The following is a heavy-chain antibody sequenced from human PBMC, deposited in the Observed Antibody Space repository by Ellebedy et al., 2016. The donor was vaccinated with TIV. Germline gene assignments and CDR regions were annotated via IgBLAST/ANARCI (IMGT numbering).Heavy chain of an antibody. CDR1: GHSFTSYG. V-gene: IGHV1-3*04. J-gene: IGHJ6*02. CDR3: ATREWQDPMDV. CDR2: INTGNDNT. Sequence: ASVKVSCXAFGHSFTSYGIHWVRQAPGQSLEWMGWINTGNDNTKYSQKLQGRVTITRDYMELSGLMSEDTAVYYCATREWQDPMDVWGQGTTVSVSS. D-gene: IGHD3-3*01.